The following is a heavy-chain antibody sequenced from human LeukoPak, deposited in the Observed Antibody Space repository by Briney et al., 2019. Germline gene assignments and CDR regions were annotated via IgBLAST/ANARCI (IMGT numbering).Heavy chain of an antibody. CDR3: ARSASSSWFIDAFDI. J-gene: IGHJ3*02. CDR2: INHSGST. Sequence: SETLSLPCAVYGGSFSGYYWSWIRQPPGKGLEWIGEINHSGSTNYDPSLKSRVTISVDTSKNQFSLKLSSVTAADTAVYYCARSASSSWFIDAFDIWGQGTMVTVSS. V-gene: IGHV4-34*01. D-gene: IGHD6-13*01. CDR1: GGSFSGYY.